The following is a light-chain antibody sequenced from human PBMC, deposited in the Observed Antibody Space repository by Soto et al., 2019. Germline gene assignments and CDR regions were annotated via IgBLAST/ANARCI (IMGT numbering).Light chain of an antibody. V-gene: IGKV3-15*01. CDR3: QQYNNWPIT. CDR1: QSINNK. CDR2: GAS. Sequence: EIVMTQSPATLSVSPGERVTLSCRASQSINNKVAWYQQKPGQAPRLLIYGASTRATGIPVRFSGSGSGTEFTLTINSLQSEDFEIYYCQQYNNWPITFGQGTRLEIK. J-gene: IGKJ5*01.